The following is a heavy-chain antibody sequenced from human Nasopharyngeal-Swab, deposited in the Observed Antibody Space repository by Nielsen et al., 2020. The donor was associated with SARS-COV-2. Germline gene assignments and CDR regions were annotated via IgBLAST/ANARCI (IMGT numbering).Heavy chain of an antibody. CDR1: GFTFDDYA. V-gene: IGHV3-9*01. J-gene: IGHJ4*02. CDR3: TRPYYGDLGHY. CDR2: ISWNSGSI. D-gene: IGHD4-17*01. Sequence: GGSLRLSCAASGFTFDDYAMHWVRQAPGKGLEWVSGISWNSGSIGYADSVKGRFTISRDNAKNSLYLQMNSLKTEDTAVYYCTRPYYGDLGHYWGQGTLVTVSS.